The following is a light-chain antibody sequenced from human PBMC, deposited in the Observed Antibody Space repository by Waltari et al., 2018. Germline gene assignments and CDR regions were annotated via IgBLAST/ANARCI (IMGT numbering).Light chain of an antibody. CDR1: QGVTSNK. V-gene: IGKV3-20*01. CDR2: ATS. Sequence: EIVLTQSPGTLSLSPGERATLSCRASQGVTSNKLAWSQQKPGQAPSLLIYATSTRATGIPDRFSGSGSGTDFTLTISGLGPDDFAVYYCEQYDSAPLTFGGGTKVEI. CDR3: EQYDSAPLT. J-gene: IGKJ4*01.